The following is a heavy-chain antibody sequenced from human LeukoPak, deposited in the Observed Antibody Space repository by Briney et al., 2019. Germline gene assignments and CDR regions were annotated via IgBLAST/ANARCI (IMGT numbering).Heavy chain of an antibody. CDR2: ISQDGSQK. CDR1: GFGFNKYW. D-gene: IGHD6-19*01. V-gene: IGHV3-7*01. Sequence: GGSLRLSCAASGFGFNKYWMNWVRQAPGKGLEWVATISQDGSQKYLADFVKGRFTISRDNGRNSLYLQMSSLRGDDTAIYYCVRSKVVAEAGKSWFDPWGQGTRVTVTS. CDR3: VRSKVVAEAGKSWFDP. J-gene: IGHJ5*01.